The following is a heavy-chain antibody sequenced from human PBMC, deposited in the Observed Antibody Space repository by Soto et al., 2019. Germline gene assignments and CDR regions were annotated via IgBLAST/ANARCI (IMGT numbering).Heavy chain of an antibody. CDR2: IKQDGSEK. J-gene: IGHJ4*02. CDR3: AIEKFPGGIYGDYPIYFDY. CDR1: GFTFSRYW. V-gene: IGHV3-7*01. D-gene: IGHD4-17*01. Sequence: GGALRLSCAASGFTFSRYWMSWVRQAPGKGLEWVANIKQDGSEKYYVDSVKGRFTISRDNAKNSLYLQMNSLRAEDTAVYYCAIEKFPGGIYGDYPIYFDYWGQGTPVTVSS.